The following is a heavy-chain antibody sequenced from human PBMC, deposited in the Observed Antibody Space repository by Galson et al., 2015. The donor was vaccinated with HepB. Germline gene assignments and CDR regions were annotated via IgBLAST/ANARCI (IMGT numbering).Heavy chain of an antibody. CDR1: GFTFSNYA. CDR2: IRSIGGSA. J-gene: IGHJ2*01. D-gene: IGHD3-10*01. Sequence: SLRLSCAASGFTFSNYAMHWVRQAPGKGLEYVSAIRSIGGSAYYADSVKGRFAISRDNSKNALSLQMNSLRVEDTAMYYCVRRIDNSSPGGEKSWYFDLWGRGTLVTVSS. CDR3: VRRIDNSSPGGEKSWYFDL. V-gene: IGHV3-64D*06.